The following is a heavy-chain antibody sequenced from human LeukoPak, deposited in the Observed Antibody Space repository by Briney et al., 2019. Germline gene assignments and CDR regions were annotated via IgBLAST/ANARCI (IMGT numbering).Heavy chain of an antibody. V-gene: IGHV1-2*02. Sequence: ASVKVSCKASGYTFTGYYMHWVRQAPGQGLEWMGWINPNGGGTNYAQKFQGRVTMTRDTSISTAYMELSRLRSDDTAVYYCARDRPPYDSSGYPSDYWGQGTLVTVSS. CDR1: GYTFTGYY. D-gene: IGHD3-22*01. J-gene: IGHJ4*02. CDR3: ARDRPPYDSSGYPSDY. CDR2: INPNGGGT.